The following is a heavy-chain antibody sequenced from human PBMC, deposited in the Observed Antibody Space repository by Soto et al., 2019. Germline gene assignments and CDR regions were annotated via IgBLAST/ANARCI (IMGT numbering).Heavy chain of an antibody. J-gene: IGHJ4*02. Sequence: SHTLSLTFAISGDSVSSNTASWNWIRQSPSRGLEWLGRTYFRSKWYNDYAVSVKSRIIINPDTSNNQFSLQLNSVTPEDTAVYLCAKGDNLWPKTGYDFDHWGQGMMVTVSS. CDR1: GDSVSSNTAS. CDR2: TYFRSKWYN. CDR3: AKGDNLWPKTGYDFDH. D-gene: IGHD5-12*01. V-gene: IGHV6-1*01.